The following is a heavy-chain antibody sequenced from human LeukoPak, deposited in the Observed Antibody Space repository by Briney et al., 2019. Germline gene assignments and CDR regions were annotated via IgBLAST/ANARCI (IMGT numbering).Heavy chain of an antibody. J-gene: IGHJ4*02. CDR2: ISSSSSYI. Sequence: PGGSLRLSCAASGFTFSSYSMNWVRQAPGEGLEWVSSISSSSSYIYYADSVKGRFTISRDNAKNSLYLQMNSLRAEDTAVYYCARVRPTPLLSGDCPDYWGQGTLVTVSS. V-gene: IGHV3-21*01. CDR1: GFTFSSYS. CDR3: ARVRPTPLLSGDCPDY. D-gene: IGHD2-21*02.